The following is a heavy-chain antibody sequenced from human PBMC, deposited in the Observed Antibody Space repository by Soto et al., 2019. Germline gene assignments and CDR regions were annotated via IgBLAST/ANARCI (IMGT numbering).Heavy chain of an antibody. CDR1: GFTFSNYG. Sequence: EVQLLESGGGLAQPGGSLRLSCAASGFTFSNYGMTWVRQAPGKGLEWVSGISGSGTNTFYADAVKGRFAISRDNSKNTLYLQMNSLRADDTAVYYCEKVGDEFSTEVVIRNFDYWGQGTLVTVSS. V-gene: IGHV3-23*01. J-gene: IGHJ4*02. CDR3: EKVGDEFSTEVVIRNFDY. CDR2: ISGSGTNT. D-gene: IGHD3-22*01.